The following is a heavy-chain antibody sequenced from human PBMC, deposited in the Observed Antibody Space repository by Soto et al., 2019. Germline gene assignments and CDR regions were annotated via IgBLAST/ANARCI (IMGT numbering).Heavy chain of an antibody. CDR2: ISYDGSNK. J-gene: IGHJ4*02. CDR1: GFTFTDYG. Sequence: QVQLVESGGGVVQPGRSLRLSCADSGFTFTDYGMRWVRQAPGKGLEWVAVISYDGSNKNYADSVKGRFTISRDNSKNTLYLQMNSLRAEDTAVYYCAKDTYYHDSSGYYVFDYWGQGTLVTVSS. D-gene: IGHD3-22*01. V-gene: IGHV3-30*18. CDR3: AKDTYYHDSSGYYVFDY.